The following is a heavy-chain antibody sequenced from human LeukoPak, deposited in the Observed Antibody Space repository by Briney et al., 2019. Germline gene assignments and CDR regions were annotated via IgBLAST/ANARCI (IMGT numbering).Heavy chain of an antibody. CDR3: AKEALYYFDY. Sequence: GGSLRLSCEASGFTSKNYAMSWVRQAPGKGLEWVSAITGSGGNTYYAGSVKGRFTISRDNSRNTLYLQLNSLRAEDTAVYYCAKEALYYFDYWDQGTLVTVSS. V-gene: IGHV3-23*01. CDR1: GFTSKNYA. J-gene: IGHJ4*02. CDR2: ITGSGGNT.